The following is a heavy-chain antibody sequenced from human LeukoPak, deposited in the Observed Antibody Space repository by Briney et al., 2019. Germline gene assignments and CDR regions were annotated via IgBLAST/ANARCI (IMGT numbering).Heavy chain of an antibody. CDR3: ARDRVVVAATNYYYYMDV. D-gene: IGHD2-15*01. CDR2: INRDGSST. CDR1: GFTFSSYW. Sequence: TGGSLRLSCAASGFTFSSYWMHWVRQAPGKGLVWVSRINRDGSSTSYAESVKGRFTNSRDNAKNTLYLQMNSLRAEDTAVYYCARDRVVVAATNYYYYMDVWGKGTTVTV. J-gene: IGHJ6*03. V-gene: IGHV3-74*01.